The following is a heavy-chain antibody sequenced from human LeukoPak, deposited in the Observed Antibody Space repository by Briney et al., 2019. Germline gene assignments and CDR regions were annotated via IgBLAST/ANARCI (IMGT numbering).Heavy chain of an antibody. CDR2: ISGSGGST. D-gene: IGHD6-13*01. Sequence: GGTLRLSCAASGFTFSSYGMSWVRQAPGKGLEWVSAISGSGGSTYYADSVKGRFTISRDNSKNTLYLQMNSLRAEDTAIYYCAKASRDIPAAGPSGYYFDYWGQGTLVTVSS. J-gene: IGHJ4*02. CDR3: AKASRDIPAAGPSGYYFDY. V-gene: IGHV3-23*01. CDR1: GFTFSSYG.